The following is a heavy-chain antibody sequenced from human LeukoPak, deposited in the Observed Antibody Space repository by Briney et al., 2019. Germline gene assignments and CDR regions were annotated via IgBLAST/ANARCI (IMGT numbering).Heavy chain of an antibody. J-gene: IGHJ4*02. Sequence: PSQTLSLTCTVSGGSISSGSYYWNWIRQPAGKGLEWIGHIYTSGSTNYNPSLKSRVTISVDTSKNQFSLRLSSVAAADTAVYYCARKVGASGWSDYWGQGTLVTVSS. D-gene: IGHD6-19*01. CDR1: GGSISSGSYY. V-gene: IGHV4-61*09. CDR2: IYTSGST. CDR3: ARKVGASGWSDY.